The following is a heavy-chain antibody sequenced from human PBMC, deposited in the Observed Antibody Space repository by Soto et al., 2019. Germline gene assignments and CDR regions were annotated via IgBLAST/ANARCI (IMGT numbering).Heavy chain of an antibody. D-gene: IGHD3-3*01. CDR3: TTDGRRFLECLFHRSCYYGMDI. J-gene: IGHJ6*02. V-gene: IGHV3-15*07. CDR1: DFIFSNAW. Sequence: EVQLVESGGSLVKPGGSLRLSCAASDFIFSNAWMNWVSQAPVNGMEWVGRIKSKTDGGTIDYAAPVKGRFTISRDDSKNTLDLQMNSLKTEDTAVFYSTTDGRRFLECLFHRSCYYGMDIWGQGTTVIVSS. CDR2: IKSKTDGGTI.